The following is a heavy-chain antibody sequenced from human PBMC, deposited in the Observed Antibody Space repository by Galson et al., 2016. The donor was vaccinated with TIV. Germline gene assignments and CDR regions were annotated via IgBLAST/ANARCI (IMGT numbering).Heavy chain of an antibody. D-gene: IGHD1-26*01. CDR1: GGTFSSYA. Sequence: SVKVSCKASGGTFSSYAISWVRQAPGQGLEWMGGIIPFFGTANFARKFQGRVTITADASTNTAYLELNSLKSEDTAVYYYASPQFTGRFPAQVAFDIWGQGTTVTVSS. J-gene: IGHJ3*02. CDR2: IIPFFGTA. CDR3: ASPQFTGRFPAQVAFDI. V-gene: IGHV1-69*13.